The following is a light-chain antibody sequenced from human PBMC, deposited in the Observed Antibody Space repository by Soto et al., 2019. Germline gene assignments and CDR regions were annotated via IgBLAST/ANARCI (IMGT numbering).Light chain of an antibody. V-gene: IGKV3-15*01. CDR3: QQYSIWRT. CDR1: QSVSSH. Sequence: EIVLTQSPANMSLSPGERATLSCRASQSVSSHLAWYQQKPGQAPRLLIYGASTRATGIPARFSGSGSGTEFTLTISSLQSEDFAVYYCQQYSIWRTFGQGTKVDIK. J-gene: IGKJ1*01. CDR2: GAS.